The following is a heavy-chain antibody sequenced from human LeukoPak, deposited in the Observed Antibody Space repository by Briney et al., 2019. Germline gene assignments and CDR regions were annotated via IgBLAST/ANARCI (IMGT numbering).Heavy chain of an antibody. V-gene: IGHV6-1*01. CDR3: AGQEKLQAHTFDI. CDR1: GDSVSRNTGS. CDR2: TYYRSKWYN. Sequence: SQTLSLTCAISGDSVSRNTGSWNWIRQSPSRGLEWLRRTYYRSKWYNDYAVSVRSRITINPGTSENQFSLQLTSVTPEDTAVYSCAGQEKLQAHTFDIWGQGTMVTVSS. J-gene: IGHJ3*02. D-gene: IGHD6-6*01.